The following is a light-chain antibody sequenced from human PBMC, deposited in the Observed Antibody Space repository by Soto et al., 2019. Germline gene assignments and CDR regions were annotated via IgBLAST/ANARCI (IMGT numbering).Light chain of an antibody. CDR2: GAS. Sequence: EIVLTQSPGTLSLSPGERATLSCKASQSVSSSYLAWYQQKPGQAPRLLIYGASSRATGIQYRFSGSGSGTDFTITISRLEPEDFAVCYCQQYGSSSLTFGPGTKVDIK. J-gene: IGKJ3*01. CDR3: QQYGSSSLT. CDR1: QSVSSSY. V-gene: IGKV3-20*01.